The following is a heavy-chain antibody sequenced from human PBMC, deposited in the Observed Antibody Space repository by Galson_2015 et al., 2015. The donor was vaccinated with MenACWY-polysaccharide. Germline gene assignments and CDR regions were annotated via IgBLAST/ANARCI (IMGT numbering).Heavy chain of an antibody. CDR2: IQYDGSKI. CDR1: GFRFSGSG. J-gene: IGHJ3*02. V-gene: IGHV3-33*05. D-gene: IGHD2-15*01. Sequence: SLRLSCAASGFRFSGSGMHWVRQAPGKGLEWVAVIQYDGSKIAYADSVKGRFTVSRDNSKNTMYLEMNSLRAEDTAVYYCAREGSRIVFHAFDIWGQGTMVSVSS. CDR3: AREGSRIVFHAFDI.